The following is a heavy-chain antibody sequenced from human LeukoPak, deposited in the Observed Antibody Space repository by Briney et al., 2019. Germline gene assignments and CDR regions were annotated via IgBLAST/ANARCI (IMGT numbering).Heavy chain of an antibody. CDR1: GFTFSSYE. V-gene: IGHV3-48*03. J-gene: IGHJ5*02. Sequence: GGSLRLSCAASGFTFSSYEMNWVRQAPGKGLEWASYISSSGSTIYYADSVKGRFTISRDNAKNSLYLQMNSLRAEDTAVYYCARDGVTMVRGAFDPWGQGTLVTVSS. D-gene: IGHD3-10*01. CDR3: ARDGVTMVRGAFDP. CDR2: ISSSGSTI.